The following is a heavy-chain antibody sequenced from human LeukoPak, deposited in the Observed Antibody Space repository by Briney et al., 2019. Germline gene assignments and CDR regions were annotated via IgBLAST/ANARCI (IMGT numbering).Heavy chain of an antibody. D-gene: IGHD2/OR15-2a*01. Sequence: GGSLRLSCAASGFTFSNYWMHWVRQAPGKGLVWVSRIKGDGSHTVYADSVKGRFTISSDNSKNTLYLQMNSLRAEDTAVYYCAKDKSSMGHNWFDPWGQGTLVTVSS. CDR3: AKDKSSMGHNWFDP. J-gene: IGHJ5*02. CDR2: IKGDGSHT. V-gene: IGHV3-74*01. CDR1: GFTFSNYW.